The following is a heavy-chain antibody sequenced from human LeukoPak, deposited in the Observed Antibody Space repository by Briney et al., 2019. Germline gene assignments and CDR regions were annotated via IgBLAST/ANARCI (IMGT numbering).Heavy chain of an antibody. CDR2: INHSGST. Sequence: SETLSLTCAVYGGSFNGYYWIWIRQPPGKGLEWIGEINHSGSTNYNPSLKSRVTISVDKSKNQFSLKLSSVTAADTAVYYCARTTVTTRMVDYWDQGTLVTVSS. CDR3: ARTTVTTRMVDY. D-gene: IGHD4-17*01. CDR1: GGSFNGYY. V-gene: IGHV4-34*01. J-gene: IGHJ4*02.